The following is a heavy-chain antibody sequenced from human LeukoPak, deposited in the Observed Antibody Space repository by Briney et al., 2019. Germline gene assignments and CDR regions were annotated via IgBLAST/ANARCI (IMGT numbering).Heavy chain of an antibody. CDR1: GYSFTSGHY. D-gene: IGHD2-2*01. CDR3: ARYCTSTTCILRGFDY. V-gene: IGHV4-38-2*01. CDR2: IYHTGSA. J-gene: IGHJ4*02. Sequence: SLETLSLTCSVSGYSFTSGHYWGWIRQPPGKGLEWIANIYHTGSAHYNPSLKSRVTISVDTSKNQFSLKLSSVTAADTAVYYCARYCTSTTCILRGFDYWGQGTLVTVSS.